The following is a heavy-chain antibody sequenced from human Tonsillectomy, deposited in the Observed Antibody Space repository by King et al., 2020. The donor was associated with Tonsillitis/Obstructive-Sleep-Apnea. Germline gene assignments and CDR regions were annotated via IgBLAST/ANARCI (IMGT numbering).Heavy chain of an antibody. CDR1: GFTFSSYA. CDR3: AKGWSYTPSNWFDP. Sequence: VQLVESGGGLVQPGGSLRLSCAASGFTFSSYAMSWVRQAPGKGLEWVAGISGSGGSTYYADSVKGRFTISRDNSKNTPYLQMNSLRAEDTAVYYCAKGWSYTPSNWFDPWGQGTLVTVSS. V-gene: IGHV3-23*04. CDR2: ISGSGGST. D-gene: IGHD3-10*01. J-gene: IGHJ5*02.